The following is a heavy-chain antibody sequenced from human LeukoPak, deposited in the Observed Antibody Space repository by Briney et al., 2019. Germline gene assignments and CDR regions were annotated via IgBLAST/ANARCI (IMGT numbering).Heavy chain of an antibody. CDR2: IYTSGST. J-gene: IGHJ6*03. CDR3: ARESGYYYYYYYYMDV. V-gene: IGHV4-61*02. CDR1: GGSISSGSYY. Sequence: SETLSLTCTVSGGSISSGSYYWSWIRQPAGKGLEWIGRIYTSGSTNYNPSLKSRVTISVDTSKNQFSLKLSSVTAADTAVYYCARESGYYYYYYYYMDVWGKGTTVTISS. D-gene: IGHD3-3*01.